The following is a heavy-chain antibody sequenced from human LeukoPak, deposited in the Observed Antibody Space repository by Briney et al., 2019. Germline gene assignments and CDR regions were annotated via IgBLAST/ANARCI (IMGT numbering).Heavy chain of an antibody. Sequence: GGSLRLSCAASGFTLIRHEMNWVRQVPGKGLEWVSFISRSGRNTDYADSVKGRFTISRDDAKNSLYQQLNSLRADDTAVYYCARDAPCTTSTCYKQIDSWGQGTLVTVSS. CDR1: GFTLIRHE. CDR2: ISRSGRNT. J-gene: IGHJ4*02. V-gene: IGHV3-48*03. D-gene: IGHD2-2*02. CDR3: ARDAPCTTSTCYKQIDS.